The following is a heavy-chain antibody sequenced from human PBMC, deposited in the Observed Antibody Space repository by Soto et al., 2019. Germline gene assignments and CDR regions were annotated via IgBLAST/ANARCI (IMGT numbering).Heavy chain of an antibody. CDR2: ISSSSSYT. CDR3: ARPQAGGRTYYYYGMDV. J-gene: IGHJ6*02. V-gene: IGHV3-11*03. CDR1: GFTFSDYY. Sequence: GGSLRLSCAASGFTFSDYYMSWIRQAPGKGLEWVSYISSSSSYTNYADSVKGRFTISRDNAKNSLYLQMNSLRAEDTAVYYCARPQAGGRTYYYYGMDVWGQGTTVTVSS. D-gene: IGHD2-15*01.